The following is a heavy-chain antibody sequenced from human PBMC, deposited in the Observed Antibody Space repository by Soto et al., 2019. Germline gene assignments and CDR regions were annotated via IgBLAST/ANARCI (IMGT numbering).Heavy chain of an antibody. J-gene: IGHJ4*02. CDR3: ARVISSRDEYFYY. CDR2: VSHTGTT. CDR1: GDSISGSQW. V-gene: IGHV4-4*02. Sequence: SETLSLTCAVSGDSISGSQWWSWVRLPPGKGLEWIGEVSHTGTTNYNPSLKSRVTMSVDKPKNQFSLNLTSVTTADTAVYDWARVISSRDEYFYYWGQGTVGTVSS. D-gene: IGHD2-2*01.